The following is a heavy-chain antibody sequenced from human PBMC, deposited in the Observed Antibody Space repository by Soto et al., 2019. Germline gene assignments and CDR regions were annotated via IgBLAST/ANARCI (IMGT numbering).Heavy chain of an antibody. V-gene: IGHV4-59*01. D-gene: IGHD6-13*01. CDR2: VYNSGST. J-gene: IGHJ4*02. Sequence: SETLSLTCTASGGSISSNYWTWIRQPPGKGLEWIGYVYNSGSTNYNPSLKSRVTISEDTSKSQFSLKVNSMTAADTAVYYCARYRREAVAGYTLDNWGQGILVTVSS. CDR3: ARYRREAVAGYTLDN. CDR1: GGSISSNY.